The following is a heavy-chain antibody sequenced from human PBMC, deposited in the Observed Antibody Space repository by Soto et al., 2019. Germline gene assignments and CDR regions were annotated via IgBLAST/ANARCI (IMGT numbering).Heavy chain of an antibody. CDR1: GASISGFY. CDR3: VRDGTKTLRDWFDP. D-gene: IGHD1-1*01. CDR2: IYATGTT. V-gene: IGHV4-4*07. J-gene: IGHJ5*02. Sequence: ASETLSLTCTVSGASISGFYWSWIRKSAGKGLEWIGRIYATGTTDYNPSLKSRVMMSVDTSKKQFSLKLRSVTAADAAVYYCVRDGTKTLRDWFDPWGQGISVTVSS.